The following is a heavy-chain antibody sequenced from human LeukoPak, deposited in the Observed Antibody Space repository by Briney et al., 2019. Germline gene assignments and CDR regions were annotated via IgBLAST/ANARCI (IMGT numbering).Heavy chain of an antibody. CDR2: ITAYNGDT. Sequence: ASVKVSCKASGYTFTSHGISWVRQAPGQGLEWLGWITAYNGDTNYAQKFQDRVTMTTDTSTSTAYMELRSLRSDDTAVYYCARTPRNGYIEGYWGQGTLVTVSS. CDR3: ARTPRNGYIEGY. V-gene: IGHV1-18*01. J-gene: IGHJ4*02. D-gene: IGHD5-24*01. CDR1: GYTFTSHG.